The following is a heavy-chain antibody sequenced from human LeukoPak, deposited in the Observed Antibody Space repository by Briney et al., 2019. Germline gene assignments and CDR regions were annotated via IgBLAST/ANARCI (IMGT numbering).Heavy chain of an antibody. Sequence: GGSLRLSCAVSGFTFSSYAMSWVRQAPGKGLEWVSAIGGSGDKTFYPDSVKGRFTISRDNSKNTLYLLMNSLRAEDTAVYYCVKEGYGTTWNADFDYWGQGTLVTVSS. CDR2: IGGSGDKT. CDR3: VKEGYGTTWNADFDY. J-gene: IGHJ4*02. CDR1: GFTFSSYA. V-gene: IGHV3-23*01. D-gene: IGHD6-13*01.